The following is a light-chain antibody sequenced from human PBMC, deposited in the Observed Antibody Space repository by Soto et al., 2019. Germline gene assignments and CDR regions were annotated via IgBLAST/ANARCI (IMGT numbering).Light chain of an antibody. CDR1: QSVSSSY. Sequence: DIVLTQSPGTLSLSPGERAALSCRASQSVSSSYLAWYQQKPGQAPRLLIYGASSRATGIPDRFSGSGSGTDFTLTISRLEPEDFAVYYCQQRSNWPHTFGQGTKVDIK. J-gene: IGKJ2*01. CDR2: GAS. V-gene: IGKV3D-20*02. CDR3: QQRSNWPHT.